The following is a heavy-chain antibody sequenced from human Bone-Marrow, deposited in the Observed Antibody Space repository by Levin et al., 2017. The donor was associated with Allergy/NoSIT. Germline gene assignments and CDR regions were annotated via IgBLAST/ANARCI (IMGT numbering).Heavy chain of an antibody. CDR2: ISGSGGST. CDR1: GFTFSSYA. V-gene: IGHV3-23*01. D-gene: IGHD2-2*01. CDR3: AKGGRYCISTSCYRQDGYYYYGMDV. J-gene: IGHJ6*02. Sequence: PGGSLRLSCAASGFTFSSYAMSWVRQAPRKGLEWVSAISGSGGSTYYADSVKGRFTISRDNSKNTLYLQMNSLRAEDTAVYYCAKGGRYCISTSCYRQDGYYYYGMDVWGQGTTVTVSS.